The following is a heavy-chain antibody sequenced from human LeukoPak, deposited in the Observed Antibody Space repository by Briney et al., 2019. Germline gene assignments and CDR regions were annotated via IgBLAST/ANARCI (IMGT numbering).Heavy chain of an antibody. V-gene: IGHV1-69*05. Sequence: GASVKVSCKASGGTFSSYAISWVRQAPGQGLEWMGRIIPIFGTANYAQKFQGRVTITTDESTSTAYMELSSLRSEDTAVYYCVFVVVVAAGVNTDYWGQGTLVTVSS. D-gene: IGHD2-15*01. CDR2: IIPIFGTA. J-gene: IGHJ4*02. CDR3: VFVVVVAAGVNTDY. CDR1: GGTFSSYA.